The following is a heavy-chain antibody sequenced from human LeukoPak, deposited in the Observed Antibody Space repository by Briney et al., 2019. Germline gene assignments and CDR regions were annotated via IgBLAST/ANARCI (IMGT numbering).Heavy chain of an antibody. CDR2: ISSSSNTI. CDR1: GFTFRSYS. J-gene: IGHJ5*02. V-gene: IGHV3-48*01. CDR3: ARDRPPRFDP. Sequence: GGSLRLSCAASGFTFRSYSMNWVRQAPGKGLEWVSYISSSSNTIYYADSVKGRFTISRDNAKNSLYLQMNSLRGEDTAVYYCARDRPPRFDPWGQGTLVTVSS.